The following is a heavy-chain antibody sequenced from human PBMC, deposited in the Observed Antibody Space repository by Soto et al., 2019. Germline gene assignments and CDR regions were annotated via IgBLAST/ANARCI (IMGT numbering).Heavy chain of an antibody. V-gene: IGHV1-18*04. CDR2: ISAYNGNR. CDR3: ARGGTGAFSSGRYDY. J-gene: IGHJ4*02. CDR1: GYMFSMYG. Sequence: ASVKVSCKASGYMFSMYGFSWVRQAPGQGLEWMGWISAYNGNRNYGQKFQGRVTMTTDTPTRTAYMEMKSLRSDDTAVYYCARGGTGAFSSGRYDYWGQGTLVTASS. D-gene: IGHD6-19*01.